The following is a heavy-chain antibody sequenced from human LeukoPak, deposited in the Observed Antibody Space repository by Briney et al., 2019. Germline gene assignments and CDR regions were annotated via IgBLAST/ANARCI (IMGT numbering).Heavy chain of an antibody. J-gene: IGHJ4*02. Sequence: GGSLRLSCAASGFTFSTYAMTWVRQAPGKGLERVSSITGSGGSTYYADSVKGRFTISRDNSENTVFLQMDSLRAEDTAVYYCARCRPDSSGSADYWGQGTLVTVSP. D-gene: IGHD6-19*01. V-gene: IGHV3-23*01. CDR3: ARCRPDSSGSADY. CDR2: ITGSGGST. CDR1: GFTFSTYA.